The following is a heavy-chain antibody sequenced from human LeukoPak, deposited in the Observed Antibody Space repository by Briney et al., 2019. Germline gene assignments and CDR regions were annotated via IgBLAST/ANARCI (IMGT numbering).Heavy chain of an antibody. V-gene: IGHV4-34*01. CDR2: INHSGST. J-gene: IGHJ5*02. CDR1: GGSFSGYY. Sequence: SETLSLTCAVYGGSFSGYYWSWIRQPPGKGPEWIGEINHSGSTNYNPSLKSRVTISVDTSKNQFSLKLSSVTAADTAVYYCARGAVDHYYGHNRRNWFDPWGQGTLVTVSS. D-gene: IGHD3-10*01. CDR3: ARGAVDHYYGHNRRNWFDP.